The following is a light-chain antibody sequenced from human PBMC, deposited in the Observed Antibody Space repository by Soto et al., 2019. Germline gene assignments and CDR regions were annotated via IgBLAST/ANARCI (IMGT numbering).Light chain of an antibody. CDR3: QQYYSLPWT. CDR2: WAS. V-gene: IGKV4-1*01. Sequence: DIVMTQSPDSLAVSLGERATINCKSSQSVLYRSKKYLAWYQQKPRQPPRLLMTWASTRESGVPDRFSGSGSGTDFTLTISSLQAEDVAVYFCQQYYSLPWTFGQGTKVEIK. CDR1: QSVLYRSKKY. J-gene: IGKJ1*01.